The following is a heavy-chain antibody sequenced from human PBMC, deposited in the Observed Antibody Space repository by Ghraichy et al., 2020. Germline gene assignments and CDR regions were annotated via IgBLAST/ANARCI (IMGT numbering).Heavy chain of an antibody. Sequence: SETLSLTCAVYGGSFSGYYWSWIRQPPGKGLEWIGEINHSGSTNYNPSLKSRVTISVDTSKNQFSLKLSSVTAADTAVYYCARGAPLYSGYEEVDAFDIWGQGTMVTVSS. V-gene: IGHV4-34*01. CDR2: INHSGST. CDR3: ARGAPLYSGYEEVDAFDI. CDR1: GGSFSGYY. J-gene: IGHJ3*02. D-gene: IGHD5-12*01.